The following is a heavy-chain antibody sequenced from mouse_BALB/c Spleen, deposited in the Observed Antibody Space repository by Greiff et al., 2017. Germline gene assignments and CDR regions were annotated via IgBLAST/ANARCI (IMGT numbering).Heavy chain of an antibody. V-gene: IGHV5-17*02. J-gene: IGHJ3*01. CDR3: ARGANWDWAWFAY. Sequence: EVKLMESGGGLVQPGGSRKLSCAASGFTFSSFGMHWVRQAPEKGLEWVAYISSGSSTIYYADTVKGRFTISRDNPKNTLFLQMTSLRSEDTAMYYCARGANWDWAWFAYWGQGTLVTVSA. CDR2: ISSGSSTI. CDR1: GFTFSSFG. D-gene: IGHD4-1*02.